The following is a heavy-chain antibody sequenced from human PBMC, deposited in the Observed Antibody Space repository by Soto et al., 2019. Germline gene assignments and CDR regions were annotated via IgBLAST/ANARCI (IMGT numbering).Heavy chain of an antibody. V-gene: IGHV4-38-2*01. D-gene: IGHD2-15*01. CDR1: GFSISSGYH. CDR2: FYHSGST. CDR3: VRVASDSADY. J-gene: IGHJ4*02. Sequence: AETLCLSCAVSGFSISSGYHCGWIRDPPGRQQDGIENFYHSGSTYYDPSLKRRFTISVDTSKNKFSLKMSTVSAADTAVYYCVRVASDSADYWGQGALVTVYS.